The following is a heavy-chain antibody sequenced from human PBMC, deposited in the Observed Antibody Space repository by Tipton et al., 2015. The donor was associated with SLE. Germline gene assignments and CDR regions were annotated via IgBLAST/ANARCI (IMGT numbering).Heavy chain of an antibody. CDR1: DGSISSYY. J-gene: IGHJ3*02. V-gene: IGHV4-59*01. Sequence: TLFLTCTASDGSISSYYWSWIRQPPGKGLEWIGYIYYSGSTNYNPSLKSRVTISVDTSKNQFSLKLSSVTAADTAVYYCARGALPAGAFDIWGQGTMVTVSS. CDR3: ARGALPAGAFDI. D-gene: IGHD2-2*01. CDR2: IYYSGST.